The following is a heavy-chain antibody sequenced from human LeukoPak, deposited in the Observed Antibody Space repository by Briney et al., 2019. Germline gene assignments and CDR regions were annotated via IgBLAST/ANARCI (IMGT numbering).Heavy chain of an antibody. Sequence: GGSLRLSCAASEFSVGRNYMTWVSQAPGKGLEWVSLIYSGGSTYYADSVKGRFTISRDNSKNTLYLQMNSLRAEDTAVYYCTRGEVVIARGTDYWGQGTLVIVSS. V-gene: IGHV3-66*01. D-gene: IGHD2-21*01. CDR2: IYSGGST. J-gene: IGHJ4*02. CDR3: TRGEVVIARGTDY. CDR1: EFSVGRNY.